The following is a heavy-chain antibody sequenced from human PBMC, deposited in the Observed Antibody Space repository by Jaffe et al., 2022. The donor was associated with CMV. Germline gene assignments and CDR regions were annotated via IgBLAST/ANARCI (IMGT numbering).Heavy chain of an antibody. CDR1: GFTFSSYG. V-gene: IGHV3-33*08. CDR3: ARDARGGYITYYFDY. J-gene: IGHJ4*02. D-gene: IGHD3-22*01. CDR2: IWYDGSNK. Sequence: QVQLVESGGGVVQPGRSLRLSCAASGFTFSSYGMHWVRQAPGKGLEWVAVIWYDGSNKYYADSVKGRFTISRDNSKNTLYLQMNSLRAEDTAVYYCARDARGGYITYYFDYWGQGTLVTVSS.